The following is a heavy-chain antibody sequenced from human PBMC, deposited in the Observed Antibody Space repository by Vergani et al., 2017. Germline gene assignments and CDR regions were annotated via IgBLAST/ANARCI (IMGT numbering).Heavy chain of an antibody. CDR1: GFTLGDYA. J-gene: IGHJ5*02. V-gene: IGHV3-49*04. Sequence: EVHLVESGGGLVQPGRSLRLSCSGSGFTLGDYAMTWVRQAPGKGLEWVAFIWSKPYGGTTEYAASVKGRFTISRDDSKSIAYLQMSSLKAEDTAVYYCARGRPYGGWFDPWGQGTLVTVSS. D-gene: IGHD4-17*01. CDR3: ARGRPYGGWFDP. CDR2: IWSKPYGGTT.